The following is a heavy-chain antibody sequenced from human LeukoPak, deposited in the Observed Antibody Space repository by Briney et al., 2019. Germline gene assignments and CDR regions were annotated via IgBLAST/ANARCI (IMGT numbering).Heavy chain of an antibody. J-gene: IGHJ3*02. CDR3: ARMKRLYDSSGYPYAFDI. V-gene: IGHV1-2*02. Sequence: ASVKVSCKTSGYTFTGYYMHWVRQAPGQGLEWRGWINPNSGGTNYAQKFQGRVTMTRDTSISTAYMELSRLRSDDTAVYYCARMKRLYDSSGYPYAFDIWGQGTMVTVSS. CDR2: INPNSGGT. D-gene: IGHD3-22*01. CDR1: GYTFTGYY.